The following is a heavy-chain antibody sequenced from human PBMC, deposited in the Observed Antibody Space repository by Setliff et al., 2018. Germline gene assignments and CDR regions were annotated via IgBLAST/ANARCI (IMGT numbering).Heavy chain of an antibody. J-gene: IGHJ6*04. CDR1: GGSFSGYY. D-gene: IGHD3-10*01. V-gene: IGHV4-34*01. CDR3: ARSLGSGSYWAKDV. Sequence: SETLSLTCAVYGGSFSGYYWSWIRQPPGKGLEWIGEINHTGSTNYSPSLKSRVTISGDTSKNQFSLKLTSVTAADTAVYFCARSLGSGSYWAKDVWGKGTTVTVSS. CDR2: INHTGST.